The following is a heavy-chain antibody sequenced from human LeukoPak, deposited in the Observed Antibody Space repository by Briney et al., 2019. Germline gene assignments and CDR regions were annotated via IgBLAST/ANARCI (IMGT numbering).Heavy chain of an antibody. CDR2: ISSSSSYI. D-gene: IGHD6-19*01. V-gene: IGHV3-21*01. J-gene: IGHJ4*02. CDR1: GFTFSSYS. CDR3: ARDKASSGWYGRSDYFDY. Sequence: GSLRLSCAASGFTFSSYSMNWVRQAPEKGLEWVSSISSSSSYIYYADSVKGRFTISRDNAKNSLYLQMNSLRAEDTAVYYCARDKASSGWYGRSDYFDYWGQGTLVTVSS.